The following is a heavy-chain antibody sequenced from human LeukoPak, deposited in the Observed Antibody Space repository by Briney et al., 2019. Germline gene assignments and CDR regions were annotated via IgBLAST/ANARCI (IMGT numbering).Heavy chain of an antibody. Sequence: PSETLSLTCTVSGGSISSYYWSWIRQPAGKGLEWIGRIYTSGSTNYNPSLKSRVTISVDTSKNQFSLKLSSVTAADTAVYYCARARRTRATRSSPYFDYWGQGTLVTVSS. V-gene: IGHV4-4*07. J-gene: IGHJ4*02. D-gene: IGHD1-26*01. CDR2: IYTSGST. CDR3: ARARRTRATRSSPYFDY. CDR1: GGSISSYY.